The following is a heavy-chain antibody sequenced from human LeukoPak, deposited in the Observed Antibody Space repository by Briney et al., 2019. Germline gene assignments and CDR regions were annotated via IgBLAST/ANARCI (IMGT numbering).Heavy chain of an antibody. CDR2: ISYDGSNK. CDR1: GFTFSSYA. Sequence: PGGSLRLSCAASGFTFSSYAMHWVRQAPGKGLEWVAVISYDGSNKYYADSVKARFTISRDNSKNTLYLQMNSLRAEDTAVYYCASSQQTFDYWGQGTLVTVSS. J-gene: IGHJ4*02. D-gene: IGHD1/OR15-1a*01. CDR3: ASSQQTFDY. V-gene: IGHV3-30*04.